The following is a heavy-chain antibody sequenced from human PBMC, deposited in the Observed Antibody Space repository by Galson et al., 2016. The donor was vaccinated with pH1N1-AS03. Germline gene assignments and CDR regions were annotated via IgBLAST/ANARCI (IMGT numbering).Heavy chain of an antibody. CDR2: ISSDGDT. CDR3: AREAEHYYYALDV. Sequence: SLRLSCAASGFTFSSYSIHWVRQAPGKGLEYVSAISSDGDTYYTDSVKGRFTISRDKSKNTVYLQMGSLRPEDGAVYYWAREAEHYYYALDVWGHGTTVTVSS. CDR1: GFTFSSYS. V-gene: IGHV3-64*02. J-gene: IGHJ6*02.